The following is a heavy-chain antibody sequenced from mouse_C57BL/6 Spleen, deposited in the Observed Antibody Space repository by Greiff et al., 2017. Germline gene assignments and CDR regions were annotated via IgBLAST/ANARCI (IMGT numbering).Heavy chain of an antibody. CDR1: GYTFTSYW. Sequence: VKLQQPGAELVRPGSSVKLSCKASGYTFTSYWMHWVKQRPIQGLEWIGNIDPSDSETHYNQKFKDKATLTVYKSSSTAYMQLSSLTSEDSAVYYCARTDYGNYFDYWGQGTTLTVSS. D-gene: IGHD2-1*01. CDR3: ARTDYGNYFDY. J-gene: IGHJ2*01. CDR2: IDPSDSET. V-gene: IGHV1-52*01.